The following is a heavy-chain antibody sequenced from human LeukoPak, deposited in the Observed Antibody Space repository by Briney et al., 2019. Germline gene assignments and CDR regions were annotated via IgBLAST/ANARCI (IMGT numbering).Heavy chain of an antibody. D-gene: IGHD3-9*01. CDR1: GGTFSSYA. V-gene: IGHV1-69*13. CDR3: ARAFRLGSRGSYYYYMDV. J-gene: IGHJ6*03. CDR2: IIPIFGTA. Sequence: SVKVSCKASGGTFSSYAISWVRQAPGQGLEWMGGIIPIFGTANYAQKFQGRVTITAGESTSTAYMELSSLRSEDTAAYYCARAFRLGSRGSYYYYMDVWGKGTTVTVSS.